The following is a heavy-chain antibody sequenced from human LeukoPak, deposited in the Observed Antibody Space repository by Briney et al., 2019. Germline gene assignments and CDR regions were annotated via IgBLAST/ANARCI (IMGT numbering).Heavy chain of an antibody. CDR3: ARFGYGTYYYMDV. V-gene: IGHV4-61*02. D-gene: IGHD5-18*01. CDR1: GGSITSGIYY. CDR2: IYTSGST. J-gene: IGHJ6*03. Sequence: SQTLSLTCTVSGGSITSGIYYWGWIRQPAGKGLEWIGRIYTSGSTNYNPSLKSRVTMSVDTSKNQFSLKLSSVTAADTAVYYCARFGYGTYYYMDVWGKGTTVTVSS.